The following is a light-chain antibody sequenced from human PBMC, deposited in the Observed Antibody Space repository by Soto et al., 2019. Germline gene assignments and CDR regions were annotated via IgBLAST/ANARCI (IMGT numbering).Light chain of an antibody. J-gene: IGKJ1*01. CDR2: DAS. Sequence: TLSCRASQSVTNNYLDWFQQKPGQAPRLLIYDASIRADGIPDRFSGSGSETDFTLTISRLEPEDSAVYYCQQCSFSPRTFGQGTKVDIK. V-gene: IGKV3-20*01. CDR1: QSVTNNY. CDR3: QQCSFSPRT.